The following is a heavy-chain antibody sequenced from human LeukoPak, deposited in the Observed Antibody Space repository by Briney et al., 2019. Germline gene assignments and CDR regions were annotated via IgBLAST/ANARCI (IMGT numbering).Heavy chain of an antibody. V-gene: IGHV3-64*01. CDR2: ISSNGGST. J-gene: IGHJ4*02. D-gene: IGHD2-2*01. Sequence: GGSLRLSCAASGFTFSSYAMHWVRRAPGKVLEYVSAISSNGGSTYYANSVKGRFTISRDNSKNTLYLQMGSLRAEDMAVYYCASLGSTGYWGQGTLVTVSS. CDR1: GFTFSSYA. CDR3: ASLGSTGY.